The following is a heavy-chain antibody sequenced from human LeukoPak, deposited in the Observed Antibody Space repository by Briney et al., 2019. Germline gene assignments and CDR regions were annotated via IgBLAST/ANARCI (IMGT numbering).Heavy chain of an antibody. CDR2: ISGSGGST. CDR3: AKDFRSLTLIAARRPPPIDY. CDR1: GGSISSSSYY. V-gene: IGHV3-23*01. J-gene: IGHJ4*02. Sequence: ETLSLTCTVSGGSISSSSYYWGWVRQAPGKGLEWVSAISGSGGSTYYADSVKGRFTISRDNSKNTLYLQMNSLRAEDTAVYYCAKDFRSLTLIAARRPPPIDYWGQGTLVTVSS. D-gene: IGHD6-6*01.